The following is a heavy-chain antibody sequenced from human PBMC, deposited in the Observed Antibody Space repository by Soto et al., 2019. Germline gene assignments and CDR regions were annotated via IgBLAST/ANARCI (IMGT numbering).Heavy chain of an antibody. CDR3: AREPNYGSGSYYDY. V-gene: IGHV4-59*01. CDR1: GGSISSYY. Sequence: SETLSLTCTVSGGSISSYYWSWIRQPPGKGLEWIGYIYYSGSTNYNPSLKSRVTISVDTSKNQFSLKLSSVTAADTAVYYCAREPNYGSGSYYDYWGQGTLVTVSS. J-gene: IGHJ4*02. D-gene: IGHD3-10*01. CDR2: IYYSGST.